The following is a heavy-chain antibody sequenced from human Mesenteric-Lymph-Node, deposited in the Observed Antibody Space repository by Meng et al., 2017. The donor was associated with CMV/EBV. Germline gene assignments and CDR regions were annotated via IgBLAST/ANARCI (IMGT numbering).Heavy chain of an antibody. CDR1: GNSISSYY. D-gene: IGHD3-3*01. CDR2: IYDTVGTNYNSGST. J-gene: IGHJ4*02. Sequence: GSLRLSCTVSGNSISSYYWSWIRQPPGKGLEWIGYIYDTVGTNYNSGSTYYNPSLKSRVAISLDTSKNQFSLRLNSVTAADTAVYYCARAVLWDDFWDGYYRPIYYFDSWGQGTLVTVSS. CDR3: ARAVLWDDFWDGYYRPIYYFDS. V-gene: IGHV4-59*01.